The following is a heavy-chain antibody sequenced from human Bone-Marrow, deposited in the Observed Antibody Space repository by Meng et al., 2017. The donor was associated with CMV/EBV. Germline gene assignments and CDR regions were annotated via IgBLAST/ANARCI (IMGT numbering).Heavy chain of an antibody. J-gene: IGHJ3*02. CDR2: ISSSSSYI. CDR3: AILGVVVISAFDI. D-gene: IGHD3-22*01. CDR1: GFTFSSYY. V-gene: IGHV3-21*01. Sequence: GESLKISCAASGFTFSSYYMNWVRQAPGKGLEWVSSISSSSSYIYYADSVKGRFTISRDNAKNSLYLQMNSLRAEDTAVYYCAILGVVVISAFDIWGQGTMVTVSS.